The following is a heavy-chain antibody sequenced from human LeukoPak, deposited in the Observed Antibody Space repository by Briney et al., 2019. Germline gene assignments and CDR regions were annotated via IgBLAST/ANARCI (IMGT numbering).Heavy chain of an antibody. D-gene: IGHD3-10*01. CDR1: GFTFRNCA. V-gene: IGHV3-23*01. CDR2: ICGTGYNT. Sequence: QTGGSLRLSCAASGFTFRNCAMSWVRQAPGKRLEWVSGICGTGYNTYYAGSVKGRFTISRDNSKNTLYLQMNSLGAEDTAVYYCAKHVSGSLFYFDYWGQRTLVTVSS. J-gene: IGHJ4*02. CDR3: AKHVSGSLFYFDY.